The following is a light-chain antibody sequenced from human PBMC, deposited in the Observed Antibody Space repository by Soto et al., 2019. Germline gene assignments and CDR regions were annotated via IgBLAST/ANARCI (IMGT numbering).Light chain of an antibody. V-gene: IGLV1-44*01. CDR3: ETWDDSLNGRV. CDR1: SSNIGSNV. J-gene: IGLJ3*02. CDR2: TNN. Sequence: QSVLTQPPSASGTPGQGVSISCSGSSSNIGSNVVNWYQQLPGAAPKLLIYTNNQRPSGVPGRFSGSKSGTSASLAISGLQSEDQASYYCETWDDSLNGRVFGGGTKLTVL.